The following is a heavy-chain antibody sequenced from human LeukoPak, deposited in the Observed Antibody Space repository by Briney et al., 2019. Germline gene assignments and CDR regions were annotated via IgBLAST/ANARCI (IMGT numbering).Heavy chain of an antibody. CDR1: GYTFTNYY. J-gene: IGHJ4*02. CDR3: ARGQSSANYYFEY. CDR2: INPSDGSS. D-gene: IGHD3-22*01. V-gene: IGHV1-46*01. Sequence: ASVKVSGKTSGYTFTNYYMHWVRQAPGQGLAWMGIINPSDGSSTYAQNFQGRVTMTRDTSTSTVYMELSSLRSEDTAVYYCARGQSSANYYFEYWGQGTLVTVSS.